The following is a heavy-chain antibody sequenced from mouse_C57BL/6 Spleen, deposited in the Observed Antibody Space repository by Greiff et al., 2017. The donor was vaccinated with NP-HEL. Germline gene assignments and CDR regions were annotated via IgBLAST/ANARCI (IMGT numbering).Heavy chain of an antibody. CDR3: ARRGYYSNYVDYAMDY. V-gene: IGHV1-52*01. J-gene: IGHJ4*01. CDR2: IDPSDSET. CDR1: GYTFTSYW. D-gene: IGHD2-5*01. Sequence: QVQLQQSGAELVRPGSSVKLSCKASGYTFTSYWMHWVKQRPIQGLEWIGNIDPSDSETHYNQKFKDKATLTVDKSSSTAYMQLSSLTSEDSAVYYCARRGYYSNYVDYAMDYWGQGTSVTVAS.